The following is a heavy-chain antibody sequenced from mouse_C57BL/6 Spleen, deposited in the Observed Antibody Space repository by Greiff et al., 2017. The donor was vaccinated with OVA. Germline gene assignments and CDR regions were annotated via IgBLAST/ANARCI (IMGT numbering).Heavy chain of an antibody. CDR3: ARSYGYFPMDY. Sequence: VQLQQSGPELVKPGASVKISCKASGYTFTDYYMNWVKQSHGKSLEWIGDINPNNGGTSYNQKFKGKATLTVDKSSSTAYMELRSLTSEDSAVYYCARSYGYFPMDYWGQGTSVTVSS. V-gene: IGHV1-26*01. J-gene: IGHJ4*01. CDR2: INPNNGGT. CDR1: GYTFTDYY. D-gene: IGHD2-2*01.